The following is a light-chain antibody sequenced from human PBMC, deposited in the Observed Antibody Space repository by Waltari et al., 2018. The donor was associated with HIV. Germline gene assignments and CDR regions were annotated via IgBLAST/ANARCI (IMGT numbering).Light chain of an antibody. V-gene: IGKV4-1*01. CDR1: QSVLYSSNNKNY. J-gene: IGKJ5*01. CDR3: QQHYDSPIT. CDR2: WAS. Sequence: DIVMTQSPDSLAVSLGERATINCKSSQSVLYSSNNKNYLAWYQQKSGQPPKLLISWASTLESGVPDRFSGSGSGTDFTLTISSLQAEDVAVYYCQQHYDSPITFGQGTRLEIK.